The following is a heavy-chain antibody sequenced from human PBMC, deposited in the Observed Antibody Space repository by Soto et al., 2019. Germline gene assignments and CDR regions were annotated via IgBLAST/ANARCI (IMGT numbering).Heavy chain of an antibody. J-gene: IGHJ3*02. CDR2: IYYTGST. D-gene: IGHD1-26*01. CDR3: ARSAWGYAFDI. Sequence: SETLSLTCTVSGGSISSYDGTWIRQPPGKGLEWIGYIYYTGSTNYSPSLKSRVTISLDTSKNQFSLRLSSVTAADTAVYYCARSAWGYAFDIWGQGTMVTVSS. CDR1: GGSISSYD. V-gene: IGHV4-59*01.